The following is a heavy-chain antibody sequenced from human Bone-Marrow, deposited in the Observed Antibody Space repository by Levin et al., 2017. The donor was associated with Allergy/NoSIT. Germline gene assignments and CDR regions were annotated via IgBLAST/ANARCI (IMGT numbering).Heavy chain of an antibody. Sequence: GASVKVSCKVFGYTFSELSMHWVRKAPGKGLEWMGGFNPEDGETLIAQKFQGRVTVTEDTSTDTAYMEVSSLRSDDTAVYYCATAEGRAPNYYYGMDVWGQGTTVTVSS. CDR3: ATAEGRAPNYYYGMDV. CDR1: GYTFSELS. J-gene: IGHJ6*02. CDR2: FNPEDGET. V-gene: IGHV1-24*01.